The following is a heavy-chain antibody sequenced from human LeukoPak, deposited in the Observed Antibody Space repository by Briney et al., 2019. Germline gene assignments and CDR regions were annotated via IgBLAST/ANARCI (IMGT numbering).Heavy chain of an antibody. CDR2: IVVGSGNT. Sequence: GTSVKVSCKASGFTFTSSAVQWVRQARGQRLEWIGWIVVGSGNTNYAQKFQERVTITRDMSTSTAYMELSSLRSEDTAVYYCAAGEGRYYYYYMDVWGKGTTVTVSS. CDR3: AAGEGRYYYYYMDV. J-gene: IGHJ6*03. CDR1: GFTFTSSA. V-gene: IGHV1-58*01.